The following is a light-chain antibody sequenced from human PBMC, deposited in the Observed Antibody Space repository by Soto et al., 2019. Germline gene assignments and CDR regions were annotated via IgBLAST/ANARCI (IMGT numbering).Light chain of an antibody. Sequence: DVQMTQSPSSLSASVGDRVTITCGASQSITSYLHWYQQKPGKAPKLLIYAASNLQSGVPSRFSASGSGTDFTLTLNSLQPEDFATYYCQHYNSYSEAFGQGTKVDI. CDR2: AAS. J-gene: IGKJ1*01. CDR3: QHYNSYSEA. CDR1: QSITSY. V-gene: IGKV1-39*01.